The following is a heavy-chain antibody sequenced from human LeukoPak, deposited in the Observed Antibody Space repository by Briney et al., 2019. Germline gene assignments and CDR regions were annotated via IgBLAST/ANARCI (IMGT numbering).Heavy chain of an antibody. CDR3: ARDLQENGMDV. Sequence: GSLRLSCAASGFTFSSYAMHWVRQAPGKGLEWVAVISYDGSNKYYADSVKGRFTISRDNSKNTLYLQMNSLRAEDTAVYYCARDLQENGMDVWGQGTTVTVSS. V-gene: IGHV3-30-3*01. D-gene: IGHD4-11*01. J-gene: IGHJ6*02. CDR1: GFTFSSYA. CDR2: ISYDGSNK.